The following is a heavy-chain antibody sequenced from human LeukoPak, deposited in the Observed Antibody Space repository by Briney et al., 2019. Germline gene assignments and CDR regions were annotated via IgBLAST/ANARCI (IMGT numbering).Heavy chain of an antibody. CDR1: GGSISSYY. CDR3: ARDGDGYSYGGNWFDP. D-gene: IGHD5-18*01. Sequence: ASETLSLTCTVSGGSISSYYWSWIRQPPGKGLEWIGYIYYSGSTNYNPSLKSRVTISVDTSKNQFSLKLSSVTAADTAVYYCARDGDGYSYGGNWFDPWGQGTLVTVSS. V-gene: IGHV4-59*01. CDR2: IYYSGST. J-gene: IGHJ5*02.